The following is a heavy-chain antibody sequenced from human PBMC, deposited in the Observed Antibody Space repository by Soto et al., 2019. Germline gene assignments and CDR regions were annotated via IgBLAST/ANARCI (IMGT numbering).Heavy chain of an antibody. CDR2: IWYDGSNK. V-gene: IGHV3-33*01. J-gene: IGHJ6*02. CDR1: GFTFSSYG. D-gene: IGHD4-17*01. CDR3: ARDPRPTYDYGDEPHYYYYGMDV. Sequence: QVQLVESGGGVVQPGRSLRLSCAASGFTFSSYGMHWVRQAPGKGLEWVAVIWYDGSNKYYADSVKGRFTISRDNSKNTLYLQMNSLRAEDTAVYYCARDPRPTYDYGDEPHYYYYGMDVWGQGTTVTVSS.